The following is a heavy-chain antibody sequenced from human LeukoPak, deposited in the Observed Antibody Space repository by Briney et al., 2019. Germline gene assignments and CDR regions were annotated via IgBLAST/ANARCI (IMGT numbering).Heavy chain of an antibody. Sequence: SQTLSLTCTVSGGSISSGGYYWSWIRQHPGKGLEWIGYIYYSGSTYYNPSLKSRVTIPVDTSKNQFSLKLSSVTAADTAVYYCARDYGDYGVDYWGQGTLVTVSS. D-gene: IGHD4-17*01. CDR1: GGSISSGGYY. V-gene: IGHV4-31*03. CDR3: ARDYGDYGVDY. J-gene: IGHJ4*02. CDR2: IYYSGST.